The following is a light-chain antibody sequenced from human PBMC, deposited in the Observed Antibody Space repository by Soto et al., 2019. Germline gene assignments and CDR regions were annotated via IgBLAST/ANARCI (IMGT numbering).Light chain of an antibody. Sequence: DMVKTLAPATLRVTTGGRATLSVIASKSFSNTYLAWYQQRPGQAPRLLIYGASSRATGTPDRFSGSGSGTDFTLTINGLEPEDFALYYCQQYGSSPPTFGQGTKVDIK. CDR3: QQYGSSPPT. V-gene: IGKV3-20*01. CDR2: GAS. J-gene: IGKJ1*01. CDR1: KSFSNTY.